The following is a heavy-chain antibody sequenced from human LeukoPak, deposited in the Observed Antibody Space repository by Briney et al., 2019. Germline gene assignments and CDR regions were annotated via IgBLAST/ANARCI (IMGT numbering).Heavy chain of an antibody. V-gene: IGHV3-21*01. J-gene: IGHJ4*02. Sequence: GSLRLSCAASEFTFSCYSMNWVRQAPGKGLEWVSSISTSSNYIYYADSVKGRFTISRDNAKNSLYLQMNSLRAEDTAVYYCAKDLLMTPANYFDYWGQGTLVTVSS. CDR1: EFTFSCYS. CDR2: ISTSSNYI. D-gene: IGHD4-17*01. CDR3: AKDLLMTPANYFDY.